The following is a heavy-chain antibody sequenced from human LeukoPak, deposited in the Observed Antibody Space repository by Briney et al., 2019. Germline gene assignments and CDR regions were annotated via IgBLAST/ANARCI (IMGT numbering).Heavy chain of an antibody. CDR2: ISGSGTYL. D-gene: IGHD1-26*01. J-gene: IGHJ4*02. CDR3: ARDAVSGRYDY. CDR1: GFTFSNYS. V-gene: IGHV3-21*01. Sequence: KTGGSLRLSCAASGFTFSNYSMNWVRQAPGKGLEWVSCISGSGTYLYYADSVKGRFTISRDNAKSSLYLQMRRLSAEDPAVYYCARDAVSGRYDYWGQGTLVTVSS.